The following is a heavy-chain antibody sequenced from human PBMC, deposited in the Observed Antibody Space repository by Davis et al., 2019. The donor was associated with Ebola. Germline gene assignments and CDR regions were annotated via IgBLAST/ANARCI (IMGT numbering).Heavy chain of an antibody. CDR3: AREVGPKGQGDY. CDR1: RYTFTSYY. CDR2: INPSGGST. Sequence: ASVHVSCQASRYTFTSYYLHWVRQAPGQGLEWMGIINPSGGSTSYAQKLQGRVTMTRETSTSTVYMELSSLRSEDTAVYYCAREVGPKGQGDYWGQGTLVTVSS. J-gene: IGHJ4*02. V-gene: IGHV1-46*01.